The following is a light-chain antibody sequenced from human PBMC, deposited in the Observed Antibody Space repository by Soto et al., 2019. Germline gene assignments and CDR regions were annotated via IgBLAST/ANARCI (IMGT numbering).Light chain of an antibody. J-gene: IGKJ1*01. Sequence: DVQMTQSPSTLSASVGDRVTFTCRASQNINNWLAWYQQKPGKAPKLLIYKTSTLQSGIPSRFSGSGSGTEFTLTISSLKPGHYATYYCQQYHSSSAFGQGAKVDIK. CDR2: KTS. V-gene: IGKV1-5*03. CDR1: QNINNW. CDR3: QQYHSSSA.